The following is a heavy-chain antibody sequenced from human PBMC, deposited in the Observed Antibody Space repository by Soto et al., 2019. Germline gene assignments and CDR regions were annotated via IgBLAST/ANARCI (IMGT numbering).Heavy chain of an antibody. CDR3: AGGPAGTPVLFAFGL. D-gene: IGHD3-10*01. J-gene: IGHJ4*03. V-gene: IGHV4-59*01. Sequence: SSETLSLTCTVSGGITSGYYWSWVRQSPQKGLEWIGYIYYTGHTNYNPSLKSRVTISMDTSMTQISLNLTSMTAADTAVYYCAGGPAGTPVLFAFGLWGQGTMVTVSS. CDR2: IYYTGHT. CDR1: GGITSGYY.